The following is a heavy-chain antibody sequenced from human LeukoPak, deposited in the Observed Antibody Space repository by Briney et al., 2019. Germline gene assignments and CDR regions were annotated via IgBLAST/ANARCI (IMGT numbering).Heavy chain of an antibody. V-gene: IGHV4-59*01. CDR1: GGSISSYY. CDR2: IYYSGSS. Sequence: SETLSLTCTVSGGSISSYYWSWIRQPPGKGLEWLGYIYYSGSSNYNPSLKSRVTISADTSKNQFSLKLSSVTAADTAVYYCARVPRSYYYYYMDVWGKGTTVTVSS. J-gene: IGHJ6*03. CDR3: ARVPRSYYYYYMDV.